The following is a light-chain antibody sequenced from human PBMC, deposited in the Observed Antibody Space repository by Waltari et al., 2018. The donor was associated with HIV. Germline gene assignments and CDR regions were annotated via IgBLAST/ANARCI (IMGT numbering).Light chain of an antibody. CDR2: DVS. J-gene: IGLJ1*01. CDR1: SSDVGSYNS. Sequence: QSALTQPASVSGFPGQSITISCTGSSSDVGSYNSVSWYQQHPGKAPKLLIYDVSKRPSGVSNRFSGSKSGNTASLTISGLQAEDEADYYCCSYAGSNTYLFGTGTEVTVL. V-gene: IGLV2-23*02. CDR3: CSYAGSNTYL.